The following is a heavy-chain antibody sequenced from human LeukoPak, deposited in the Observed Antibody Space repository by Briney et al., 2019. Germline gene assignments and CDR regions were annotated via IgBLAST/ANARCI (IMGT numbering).Heavy chain of an antibody. CDR1: GFTFSSYE. CDR3: ARVSWNYFRWFDP. V-gene: IGHV3-48*03. Sequence: GGSLRLSCAASGFTFSSYEINWVRQAPGKGLEWVSYISSSGSTIYYADSVKGRFTISRDNAKDSLYLQMNSLRAEDTALYYCARVSWNYFRWFDPWGQGTLVTVSS. J-gene: IGHJ5*02. CDR2: ISSSGSTI. D-gene: IGHD1-7*01.